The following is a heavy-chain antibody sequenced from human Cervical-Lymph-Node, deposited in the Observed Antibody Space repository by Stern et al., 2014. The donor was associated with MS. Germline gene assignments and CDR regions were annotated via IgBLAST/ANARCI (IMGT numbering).Heavy chain of an antibody. J-gene: IGHJ2*01. CDR2: IHYSGRT. CDR1: GDSVNSGSYY. CDR3: AREGHGDPKYWYFDL. Sequence: QVQLQESGPGLVKPSETLSLTCTVSGDSVNSGSYYWTWIRQPPGKGLEWLGLIHYSGRTDYNPSLRSRVTISLDPSKNQFSVKLSSLTAADTAVYYCAREGHGDPKYWYFDLWGRGTLVTVSS. D-gene: IGHD4-17*01. V-gene: IGHV4-61*01.